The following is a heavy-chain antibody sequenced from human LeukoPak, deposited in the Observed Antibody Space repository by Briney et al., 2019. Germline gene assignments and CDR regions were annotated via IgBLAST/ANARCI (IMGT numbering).Heavy chain of an antibody. Sequence: ASVKVSCKASGYTFTSYDINWVRQATGQGLEWMGWMNPNSGNTGYAQKFQGRVTMTRNTSISTAYMELSSLRSEDTAVYYCARQYCSSTRCYQYFDYWGQGTLVTVSS. J-gene: IGHJ4*02. CDR3: ARQYCSSTRCYQYFDY. D-gene: IGHD2-2*01. CDR2: MNPNSGNT. V-gene: IGHV1-8*01. CDR1: GYTFTSYD.